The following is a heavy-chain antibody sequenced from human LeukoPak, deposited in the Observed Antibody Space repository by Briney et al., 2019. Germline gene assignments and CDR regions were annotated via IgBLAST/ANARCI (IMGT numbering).Heavy chain of an antibody. D-gene: IGHD3-22*01. V-gene: IGHV5-51*01. CDR1: GYSFTSYW. CDR3: ARLLGEDYYDSSGYYGLDY. J-gene: IGHJ4*02. Sequence: GESLKISCKGSGYSFTSYWIGWVRQMPGEGLEWMGIIYPGDSDTRYSPSFQGQVTISADKSISTASLQWSSLKASDTAMYYCARLLGEDYYDSSGYYGLDYWGQGTLVTVSS. CDR2: IYPGDSDT.